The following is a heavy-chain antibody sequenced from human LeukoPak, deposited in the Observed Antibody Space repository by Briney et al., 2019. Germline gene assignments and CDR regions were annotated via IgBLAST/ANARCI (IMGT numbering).Heavy chain of an antibody. Sequence: SETLSLTCAVYGGSFSGYYWSWIRQPPGKGLEWIGEINHSGSTNYNPSLKSRVTISVDTSKNQFSLKLSSVTAADTAVYYCARGRRNSSSWYRDRGWFDPWGQGTLVTASS. CDR2: INHSGST. CDR3: ARGRRNSSSWYRDRGWFDP. V-gene: IGHV4-34*01. CDR1: GGSFSGYY. D-gene: IGHD6-13*01. J-gene: IGHJ5*02.